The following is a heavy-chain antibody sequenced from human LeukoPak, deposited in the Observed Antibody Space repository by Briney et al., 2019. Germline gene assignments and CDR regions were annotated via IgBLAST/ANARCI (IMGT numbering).Heavy chain of an antibody. CDR2: INHSGST. CDR3: AREAHAFDI. V-gene: IGHV4-34*01. Sequence: SETLSLTCAVYGGSFSGYYWSWIRQPPGKGLEWIGEINHSGSTNYNPSLKSRVTISGDTSKNQFSLKLSSVTAADTAVYYCAREAHAFDIWGQGTMVNVSS. CDR1: GGSFSGYY. J-gene: IGHJ3*02.